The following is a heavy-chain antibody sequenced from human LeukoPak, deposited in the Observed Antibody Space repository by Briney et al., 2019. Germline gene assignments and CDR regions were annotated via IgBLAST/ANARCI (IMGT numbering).Heavy chain of an antibody. CDR2: ISSSGSNV. V-gene: IGHV3-21*01. CDR3: AREEGGNYFDA. D-gene: IGHD1-26*01. Sequence: GGSLRLSSVGPDFTSNVSIISTGRAAPEERVWKVASISSSGSNVYYGDSVRGRFTISRDNARNSLSLQMSSLSAEDTAVYYCAREEGGNYFDAWGQGTLVTVSS. J-gene: IGHJ4*02. CDR1: DFTSNVSI.